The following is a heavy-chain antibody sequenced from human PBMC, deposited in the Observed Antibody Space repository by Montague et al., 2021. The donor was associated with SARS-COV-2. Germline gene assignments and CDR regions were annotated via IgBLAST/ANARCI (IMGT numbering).Heavy chain of an antibody. J-gene: IGHJ6*02. V-gene: IGHV2-70*01. Sequence: PALVKPTQTLTLTCTFPGFSLSTSGMCVSWIRQPPGKAPEWLALIDWDDDKYYSTSLKTRLTISKDTSKNQVVLTMTNMDPVDTATYYCARMTTVVTLGYYYYYGMDVWGQGTTVTVS. CDR1: GFSLSTSGMC. D-gene: IGHD4-23*01. CDR2: IDWDDDK. CDR3: ARMTTVVTLGYYYYYGMDV.